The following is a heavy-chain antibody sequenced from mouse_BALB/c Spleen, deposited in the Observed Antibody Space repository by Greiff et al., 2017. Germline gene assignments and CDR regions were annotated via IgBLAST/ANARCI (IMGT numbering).Heavy chain of an antibody. J-gene: IGHJ2*01. CDR3: ARDQGLRRYFDD. V-gene: IGHV3-6*02. Sequence: EVQLVESGPGLVKPSQSLSLTCSVTGYSITSGYYWNWIRQFPGNKLEWMGYISYDGSNNYNPSLKNRISITRDTSKNQFFLKLNSVTTEDTATYYCARDQGLRRYFDDWGQGTTLTVSS. CDR2: ISYDGSN. D-gene: IGHD2-4*01. CDR1: GYSITSGYY.